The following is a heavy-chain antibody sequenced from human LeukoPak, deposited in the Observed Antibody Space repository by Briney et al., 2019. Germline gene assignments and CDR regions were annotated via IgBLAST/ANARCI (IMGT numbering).Heavy chain of an antibody. CDR2: INPNSGGT. V-gene: IGHV1-2*02. CDR3: ARQYGGSYDAFDI. Sequence: ASVKVSCKASGYTFTGYYMHWVRQAPGQGLEWMGWINPNSGGTNYAQKFQGRVTMTRDTSISTAYMELSRLRSDDTAVYYCARQYGGSYDAFDIWGQGTMVTVSS. D-gene: IGHD1-26*01. CDR1: GYTFTGYY. J-gene: IGHJ3*02.